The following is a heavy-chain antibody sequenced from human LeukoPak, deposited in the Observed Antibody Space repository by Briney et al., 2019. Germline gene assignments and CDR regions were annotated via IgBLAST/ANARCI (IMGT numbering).Heavy chain of an antibody. Sequence: SQTLSLTCTVSGGSISSGDYYWSWIRQPPGKGLEWIGYIYYTGSTYYNPSLKSRVTISVDTSKNQFSLKLSSVTAADTAVYYCARRRITMVRGVIIDWFDPWGQGTLVTVSS. J-gene: IGHJ5*02. D-gene: IGHD3-10*01. CDR1: GGSISSGDYY. V-gene: IGHV4-30-4*08. CDR2: IYYTGST. CDR3: ARRRITMVRGVIIDWFDP.